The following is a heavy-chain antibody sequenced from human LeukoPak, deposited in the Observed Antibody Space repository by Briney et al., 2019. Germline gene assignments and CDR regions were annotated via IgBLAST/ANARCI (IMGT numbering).Heavy chain of an antibody. CDR2: IYYSGST. D-gene: IGHD2-2*01. J-gene: IGHJ6*02. Sequence: SETLSLTCTVSGGPISSSSYYWGWIRQPPGKGLEWIGSIYYSGSTYYNPSLKSRVTISVDTSKNQFSLKLSSVTAADTAVYYCARHEDCSSTSCYAYYYYGMDVWGQGTTVTVSS. CDR1: GGPISSSSYY. V-gene: IGHV4-39*01. CDR3: ARHEDCSSTSCYAYYYYGMDV.